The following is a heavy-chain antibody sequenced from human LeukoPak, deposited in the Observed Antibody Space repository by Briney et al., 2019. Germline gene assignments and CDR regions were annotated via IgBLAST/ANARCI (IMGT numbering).Heavy chain of an antibody. CDR3: ARASFWESPINWFDP. CDR1: GGTFSSYA. V-gene: IGHV1-2*07. D-gene: IGHD3-16*01. J-gene: IGHJ5*02. CDR2: INPKNGGA. Sequence: ASVKVSCKASGGTFSSYAISWVRQAPGQGLEWMGWINPKNGGANYAPSFQGRVTMTRDRSITTVYMELTRLTSDDTAVYYCARASFWESPINWFDPWGQGTLVTVSS.